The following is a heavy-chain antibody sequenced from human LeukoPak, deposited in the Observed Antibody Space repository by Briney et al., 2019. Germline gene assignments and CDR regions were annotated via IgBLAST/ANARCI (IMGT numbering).Heavy chain of an antibody. CDR3: ARDLAWGAFDY. D-gene: IGHD7-27*01. V-gene: IGHV1-2*02. J-gene: IGHJ4*02. CDR2: INPNSGGT. Sequence: GASVKVSCKASGYTFDDYYMHWVRQAPGQGLEWMGWINPNSGGTHYTQKFQGRVTMTRDTSISTAYLELSRLRSDDTAVYHCARDLAWGAFDYWGQGTLVTVSS. CDR1: GYTFDDYY.